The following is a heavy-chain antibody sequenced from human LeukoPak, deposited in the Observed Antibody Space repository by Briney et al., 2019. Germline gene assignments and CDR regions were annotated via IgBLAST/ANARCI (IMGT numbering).Heavy chain of an antibody. CDR3: ARVTYYYDSGDYYSYYFDY. Sequence: GASVKVSCKASGYTFTSYGISWVRQAPGQGLEWMGWISAYNGNTNYAQKLQGRVTMTTDTSTSTAYMELRSLRSDDTAVYYCARVTYYYDSGDYYSYYFDYWGQGTLVTVSS. CDR2: ISAYNGNT. V-gene: IGHV1-18*01. CDR1: GYTFTSYG. D-gene: IGHD3-22*01. J-gene: IGHJ4*02.